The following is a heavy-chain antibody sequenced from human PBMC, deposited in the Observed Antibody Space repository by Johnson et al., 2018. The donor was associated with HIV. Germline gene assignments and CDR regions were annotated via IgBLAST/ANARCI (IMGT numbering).Heavy chain of an antibody. Sequence: QVQLVESGGGVVQPWRSLRLSCAASGFTFSSYAMHWVRQAPGKGLEWVSVISSGGSTYYADSVKGRFTISRDNSKNTLYLQMNSLRAEDTAVYYCARDGWGSRGWDDAFDIWGQGTMVTVSS. CDR1: GFTFSSYA. D-gene: IGHD6-19*01. V-gene: IGHV3-NL1*01. CDR2: ISSGGST. CDR3: ARDGWGSRGWDDAFDI. J-gene: IGHJ3*02.